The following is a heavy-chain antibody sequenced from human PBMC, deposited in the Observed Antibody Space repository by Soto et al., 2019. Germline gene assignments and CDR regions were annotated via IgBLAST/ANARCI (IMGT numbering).Heavy chain of an antibody. CDR2: IIPILGIA. J-gene: IGHJ4*02. Sequence: QVQLVQSGAEVKKPGSSVKVSCKASGGTFSSYTISRVRQAPGQGLEWMGRIIPILGIANYAQKFQGRVTITADKSTSTAYMELSSLRSEDTAVYYCAREGYCSGGSCSEQLDYWGQGTLVTVSS. CDR3: AREGYCSGGSCSEQLDY. V-gene: IGHV1-69*08. CDR1: GGTFSSYT. D-gene: IGHD2-15*01.